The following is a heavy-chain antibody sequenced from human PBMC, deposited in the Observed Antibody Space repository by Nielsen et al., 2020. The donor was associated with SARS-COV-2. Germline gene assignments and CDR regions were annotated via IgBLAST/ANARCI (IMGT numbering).Heavy chain of an antibody. D-gene: IGHD2/OR15-2a*01. CDR2: INHSGST. V-gene: IGHV4-34*01. Sequence: SETLSLTCAVYGGSFSGYYWSWIRQPPGKGLEWIGEINHSGSTNYNPSLKSRVTISVDTSKNQFSLKLSSVTAADTAVYYCARLSLMHWFDPWGQGTLVTVSS. J-gene: IGHJ5*02. CDR3: ARLSLMHWFDP. CDR1: GGSFSGYY.